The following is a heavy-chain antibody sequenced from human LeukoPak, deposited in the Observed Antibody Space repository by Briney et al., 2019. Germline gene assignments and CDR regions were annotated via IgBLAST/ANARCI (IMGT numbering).Heavy chain of an antibody. CDR2: IYTSGST. CDR3: ARASVTYYYYYYMDV. D-gene: IGHD4-11*01. V-gene: IGHV4-4*07. J-gene: IGHJ6*03. Sequence: SETLSLTCSVSGDSISTFYWSWIRQPAGKGLEWIGRIYTSGSTNYNPSLKSRVTMSVDTSKNQFSLKLSSVTAADTAVYYCARASVTYYYYYYMDVWGKGTTVTVSS. CDR1: GDSISTFY.